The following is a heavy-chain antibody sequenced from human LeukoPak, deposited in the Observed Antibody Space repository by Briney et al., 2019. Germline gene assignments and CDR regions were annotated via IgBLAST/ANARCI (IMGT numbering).Heavy chain of an antibody. D-gene: IGHD3-9*01. CDR2: ISGNGGGT. Sequence: GGSLRLSCAASGFTFSSYAMSWLRQAPGKGLEWVSAISGNGGGTYYADSVKGRFTISRDNSKNTLYLQMNSLSAEDTAVYYCAKGDDILTGYYTEFDYWGQGTLVTVSS. CDR3: AKGDDILTGYYTEFDY. V-gene: IGHV3-23*01. J-gene: IGHJ4*02. CDR1: GFTFSSYA.